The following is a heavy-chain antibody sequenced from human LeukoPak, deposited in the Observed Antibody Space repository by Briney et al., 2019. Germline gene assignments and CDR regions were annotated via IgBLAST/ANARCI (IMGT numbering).Heavy chain of an antibody. Sequence: GRSLRLSCAASGFTFDDYAMHWVRHAPGEGLEGVSGISWNSGSIVCADSVKGRFTISRDNAKNSLYLQMNSLRAEDTAFYYCAKDSVATVVTLGFDYWGQGTLVSVSS. V-gene: IGHV3-9*01. J-gene: IGHJ4*02. CDR2: ISWNSGSI. CDR3: AKDSVATVVTLGFDY. D-gene: IGHD4-23*01. CDR1: GFTFDDYA.